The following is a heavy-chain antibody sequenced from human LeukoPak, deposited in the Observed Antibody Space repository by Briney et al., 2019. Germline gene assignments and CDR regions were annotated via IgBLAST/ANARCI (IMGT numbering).Heavy chain of an antibody. CDR3: AKDWPLGGSSGY. J-gene: IGHJ4*02. CDR2: ISNSDGTT. D-gene: IGHD6-19*01. V-gene: IGHV3-23*01. CDR1: GFTFSSYA. Sequence: GGSLRLSCAVSGFTFSSYAMSWVRQAPGKGLEWVSTISNSDGTTYYADSVKGRFTISRDNSKNTLYLQMNSLRAEDTAVYYCAKDWPLGGSSGYWGQGTLVTVSS.